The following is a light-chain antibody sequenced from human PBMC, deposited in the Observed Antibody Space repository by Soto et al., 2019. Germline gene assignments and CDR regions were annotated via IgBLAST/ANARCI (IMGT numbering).Light chain of an antibody. CDR1: QAISRS. CDR2: AAA. Sequence: DIQMTQSPSSVSSSVGDRVTLTCRASQAISRSFAWYQQKPGEAPKLLIYAAAILNSGVPSRFSGSGSGTDFTLTITRLQPEDFSSYYCQQANSCPFTFGPGTKV. J-gene: IGKJ3*01. V-gene: IGKV1-12*02. CDR3: QQANSCPFT.